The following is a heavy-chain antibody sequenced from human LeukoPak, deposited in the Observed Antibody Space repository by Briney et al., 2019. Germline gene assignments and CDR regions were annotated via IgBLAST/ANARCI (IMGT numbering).Heavy chain of an antibody. Sequence: GASVKVSCKASGYTFTDYYMHWVRQAPGQGFEWMGWINPNDGDTNYAQKFQGRVTMTRDTSISTAHMEVSRLRSDDTAVYYCARTPVQGAQSGSYYHFDYWGQGTLVTVSS. D-gene: IGHD1-26*01. CDR1: GYTFTDYY. V-gene: IGHV1-2*02. CDR2: INPNDGDT. CDR3: ARTPVQGAQSGSYYHFDY. J-gene: IGHJ4*02.